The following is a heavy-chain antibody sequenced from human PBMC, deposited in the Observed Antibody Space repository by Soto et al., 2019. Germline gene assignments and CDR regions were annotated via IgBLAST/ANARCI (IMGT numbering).Heavy chain of an antibody. D-gene: IGHD2-8*01. CDR3: ARIHYLIRKGVLDYYYGMDV. CDR1: GFTVSSNY. Sequence: GGSLRLSCAASGFTVSSNYMSWVRQAPGKGLEWVSVIYSGGSTYYADSVKGRFTISRDNSKNTLYLQMNSPRAEDTAVYYCARIHYLIRKGVLDYYYGMDVWGQGTTVTVSS. J-gene: IGHJ6*02. V-gene: IGHV3-66*01. CDR2: IYSGGST.